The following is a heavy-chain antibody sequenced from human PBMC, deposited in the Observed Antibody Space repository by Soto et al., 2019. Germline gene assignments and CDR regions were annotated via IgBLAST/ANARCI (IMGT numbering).Heavy chain of an antibody. CDR3: ASPRLSSDGTTPIEY. D-gene: IGHD1-1*01. Sequence: QVQLVESGGGVVQPGRSLRLSCAASGFTFNNYAMHWVRQAPGKGLEWVAVISYDGSKKYYGDSVKGRFTISRDNSXXTLYLQMNSLRAEDTAVYYCASPRLSSDGTTPIEYWGQGNLVTVSS. CDR2: ISYDGSKK. V-gene: IGHV3-30-3*01. CDR1: GFTFNNYA. J-gene: IGHJ4*02.